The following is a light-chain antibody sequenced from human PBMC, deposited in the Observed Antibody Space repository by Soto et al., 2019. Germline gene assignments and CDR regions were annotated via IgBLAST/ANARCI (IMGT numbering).Light chain of an antibody. CDR1: SSNILTNT. J-gene: IGLJ2*01. CDR3: AAWDESLSGFVV. Sequence: QLVLTQPPSASGTPGQRVTISCSGSSSNILTNTVNWYQHLPGTAPKRLIYFNNQRPSGVPDRFAGSKSGTSASLAISGLQSEDEADYYCAAWDESLSGFVVFGGGTEVTVL. CDR2: FNN. V-gene: IGLV1-44*01.